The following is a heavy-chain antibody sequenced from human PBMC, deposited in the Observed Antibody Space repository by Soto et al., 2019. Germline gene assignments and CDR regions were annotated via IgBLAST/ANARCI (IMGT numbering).Heavy chain of an antibody. D-gene: IGHD3-16*02. CDR2: INHRVST. CDR1: GEPLSNYF. CDR3: ARARGYNYVWGSYRSPRFDY. Sequence: SETLSLTCAVYGEPLSNYFWSWIRQPPGKGLEWIGEINHRVSTNNNPSLKSRVTISIDTSKNQFSLKLSSVTAADTAVYYCARARGYNYVWGSYRSPRFDYWGQGTRVTVSS. J-gene: IGHJ4*02. V-gene: IGHV4-34*01.